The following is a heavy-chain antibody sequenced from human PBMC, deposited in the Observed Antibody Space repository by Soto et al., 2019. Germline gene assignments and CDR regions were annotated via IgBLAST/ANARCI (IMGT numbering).Heavy chain of an antibody. CDR1: GYTFTSYD. CDR2: MNPNSCNT. Sequence: QVQLVQSGAEVKKPGASVKVSCKASGYTFTSYDINWVRQATGQGLEWMGWMNPNSCNTGYAQKFQGRVTMTRNTSISTAYMELSSLRSEDTAVYYCARVRRPWIKLWPADFDYWGQGTLVTVSS. J-gene: IGHJ4*02. D-gene: IGHD5-18*01. V-gene: IGHV1-8*01. CDR3: ARVRRPWIKLWPADFDY.